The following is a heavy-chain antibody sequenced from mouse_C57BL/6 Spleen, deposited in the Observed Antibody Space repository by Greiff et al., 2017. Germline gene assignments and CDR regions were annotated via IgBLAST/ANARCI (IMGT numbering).Heavy chain of an antibody. CDR3: ARAPYGDYAMDY. V-gene: IGHV5-16*01. CDR1: GFTFSDYY. Sequence: EVKLMESEGGLVQPGSSMKLSCTASGFTFSDYYMAWVRQVPEKGLEWVANINYDGSSTYYLDSLKSRFIISRDNAKNILYLQMSSLKSEDTATYYCARAPYGDYAMDYWGQGTSVTVSS. CDR2: INYDGSST. J-gene: IGHJ4*01. D-gene: IGHD1-1*01.